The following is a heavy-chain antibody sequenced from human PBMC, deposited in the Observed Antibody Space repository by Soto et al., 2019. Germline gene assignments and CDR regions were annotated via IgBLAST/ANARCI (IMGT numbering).Heavy chain of an antibody. D-gene: IGHD3-22*01. CDR1: GYSISSSYY. J-gene: IGHJ4*02. Sequence: SETLSLTCAVSGYSISSSYYWGWIRQPPGKGLEWIASIYHSGGAYYNPALKSRVTVSVDTSNNQFSLKLTSVTAADTAVYYCVTDHTRGYHFSFDYWAQGTLATGSS. CDR3: VTDHTRGYHFSFDY. CDR2: IYHSGGA. V-gene: IGHV4-38-2*02.